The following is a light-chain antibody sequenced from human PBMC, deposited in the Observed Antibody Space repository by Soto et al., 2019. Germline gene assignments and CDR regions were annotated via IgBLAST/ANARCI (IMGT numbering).Light chain of an antibody. Sequence: DIVMTQSPDSLAVSLGERATINCKSSQSVLYSSNNKNYLAWYQQKPGQPPKLLIYWASTRESGVPDRFSGSGSGTDFTLTISSLQAEDVVVYYCQQYYSPPWTCGQGTKVDIK. CDR2: WAS. CDR3: QQYYSPPWT. CDR1: QSVLYSSNNKNY. J-gene: IGKJ1*01. V-gene: IGKV4-1*01.